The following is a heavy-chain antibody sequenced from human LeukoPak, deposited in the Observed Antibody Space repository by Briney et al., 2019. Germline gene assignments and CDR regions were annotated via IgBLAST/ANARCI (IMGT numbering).Heavy chain of an antibody. V-gene: IGHV1-69*13. CDR1: GGTFSSSA. CDR3: ARGRDSSGFPYRYYGMDV. D-gene: IGHD3-22*01. J-gene: IGHJ6*02. CDR2: IIPLLGTA. Sequence: SVKVSCKASGGTFSSSAISWVRQAPGQGLEWVGGIIPLLGTADYAQKFQGRVTITADEATSTAYMGLSSLRSEDTAVYYCARGRDSSGFPYRYYGMDVWGQGTTVTVSS.